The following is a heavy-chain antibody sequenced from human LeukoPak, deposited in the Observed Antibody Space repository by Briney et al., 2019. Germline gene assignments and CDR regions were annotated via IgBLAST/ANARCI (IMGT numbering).Heavy chain of an antibody. J-gene: IGHJ6*02. Sequence: GGSLRLSCAASGFTFSNYAMHWVRQAPGKGLEYVSGISSSVYSTFYANSVKGRFTISRDNSKNTLYLQMGSLRAEDMAVYYCARERPGDLRDYYYYGLDVWGQGTTVTVSS. D-gene: IGHD4-17*01. CDR1: GFTFSNYA. CDR2: ISSSVYST. CDR3: ARERPGDLRDYYYYGLDV. V-gene: IGHV3-64*01.